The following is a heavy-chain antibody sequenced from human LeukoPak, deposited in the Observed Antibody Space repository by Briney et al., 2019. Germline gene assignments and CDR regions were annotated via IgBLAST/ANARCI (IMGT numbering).Heavy chain of an antibody. CDR2: IKPDGSDR. Sequence: PGGSLRLSCAASGFTFSNYWMTWVRQSPGQGLEWVAIIKPDGSDRYSVDSEKGCFTVSRDNAKNSLYLQMSSLRAEDTAVYYCARGGHRQKEFWGQGTLVTVSS. D-gene: IGHD3-10*01. J-gene: IGHJ4*02. CDR3: ARGGHRQKEF. CDR1: GFTFSNYW. V-gene: IGHV3-7*01.